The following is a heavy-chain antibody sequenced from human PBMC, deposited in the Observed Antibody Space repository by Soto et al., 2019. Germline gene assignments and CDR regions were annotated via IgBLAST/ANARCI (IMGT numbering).Heavy chain of an antibody. D-gene: IGHD3-22*01. V-gene: IGHV3-11*01. J-gene: IGHJ5*02. Sequence: QAQLVESGGGVVKTSGSLRIACAASGFTFSDYYMSWVRQAPGKGLEWVSYISSSGNTIYYADSVKGRFTISRDNAKNPVYLQMNSLRAEDTALYFCAKMSSENYYDPVFSWGQGTLVTVSS. CDR1: GFTFSDYY. CDR2: ISSSGNTI. CDR3: AKMSSENYYDPVFS.